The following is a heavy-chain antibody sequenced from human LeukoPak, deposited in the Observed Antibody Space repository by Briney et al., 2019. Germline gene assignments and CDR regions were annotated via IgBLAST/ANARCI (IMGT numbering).Heavy chain of an antibody. D-gene: IGHD6-13*01. CDR1: GYSISSGYY. CDR2: IYHSGST. CDR3: ARTLDKDSSSAPYYYYMDV. Sequence: SETLSLTCTVSGYSISSGYYWGWIRQPPGKGLEWIGSIYHSGSTNYNPSLKSRVTISVDTSKNQFSLKLSSVTAADTAVYYCARTLDKDSSSAPYYYYMDVWGKGTTVTVSS. V-gene: IGHV4-38-2*02. J-gene: IGHJ6*03.